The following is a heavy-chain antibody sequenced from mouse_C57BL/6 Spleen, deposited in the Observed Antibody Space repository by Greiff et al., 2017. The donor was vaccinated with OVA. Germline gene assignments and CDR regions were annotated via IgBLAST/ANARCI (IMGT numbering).Heavy chain of an antibody. CDR1: GYTFTSYT. J-gene: IGHJ1*03. V-gene: IGHV1-4*01. Sequence: VKLVESGAELARPGASVKMSCKASGYTFTSYTMHWVKQRPGQGLEWIGYINPSSGYTKYNQKFKDKATLTADKSSSTAYMQLSSLTSEDSAVYYCARCPLNPWYLDVWGTGTTVTVSS. CDR2: INPSSGYT. CDR3: ARCPLNPWYLDV.